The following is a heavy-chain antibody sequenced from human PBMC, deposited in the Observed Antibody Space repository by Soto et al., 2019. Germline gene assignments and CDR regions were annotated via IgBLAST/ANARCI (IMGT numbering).Heavy chain of an antibody. Sequence: PSETLSLTCTVSGGPFSSGGYYWSWIRQEPGKGLEWIGYIYQNGDTSYNPSLKSRVTISADTSKTQFSLKLSSVTAADTAVYYCARGDSTVSSVFGYWGQGMLVTVSS. V-gene: IGHV4-31*03. CDR2: IYQNGDT. CDR1: GGPFSSGGYY. CDR3: ARGDSTVSSVFGY. J-gene: IGHJ4*02. D-gene: IGHD4-17*01.